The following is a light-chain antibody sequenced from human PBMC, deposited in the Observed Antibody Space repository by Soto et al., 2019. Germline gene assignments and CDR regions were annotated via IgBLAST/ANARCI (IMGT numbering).Light chain of an antibody. CDR3: QQASSVPYT. J-gene: IGKJ2*01. Sequence: DIQMTQSPSSVSASLGDRVTITCRASQGVSNWVAWYQQKPGKAPNLLINAASTLDNGVPSRFRQCESQTEFTLTNHSLQPEDFATYYCQQASSVPYTFRQGLMLEIK. CDR1: QGVSNW. V-gene: IGKV1D-12*01. CDR2: AAS.